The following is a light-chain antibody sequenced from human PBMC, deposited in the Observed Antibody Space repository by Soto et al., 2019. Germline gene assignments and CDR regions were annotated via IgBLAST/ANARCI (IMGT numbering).Light chain of an antibody. V-gene: IGLV2-14*01. CDR1: SSDVGGYNF. Sequence: QSVLTQPASVSGSPGQSITISCTGTSSDVGGYNFVSWYQQHPGKAPKLMIYEVSNRPSGVSYRFSGSKSGNTASLTISGLQPEDEADYYCSSFTSNSTLVFGGGTQLTVL. J-gene: IGLJ2*01. CDR3: SSFTSNSTLV. CDR2: EVS.